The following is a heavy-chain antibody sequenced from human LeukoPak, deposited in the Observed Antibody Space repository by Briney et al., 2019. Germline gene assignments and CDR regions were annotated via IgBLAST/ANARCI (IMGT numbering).Heavy chain of an antibody. CDR3: AREAVTIFALVRTQTTKRPHRFDP. CDR2: INPSGGST. V-gene: IGHV1-46*01. CDR1: GYTFSSYY. D-gene: IGHD3-3*01. J-gene: IGHJ5*02. Sequence: ASVKVSYKTSGYTFSSYYIHWVRQAPGQGLEWMGIINPSGGSTNYAQKFQGRVTMTRDMSTSTVYMELSSLRSEDTAVYYCAREAVTIFALVRTQTTKRPHRFDPWGQGTLVTVSS.